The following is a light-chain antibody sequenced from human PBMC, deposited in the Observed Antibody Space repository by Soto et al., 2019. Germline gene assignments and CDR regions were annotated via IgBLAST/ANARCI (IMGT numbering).Light chain of an antibody. J-gene: IGLJ2*01. CDR1: SSNIGAGYD. CDR3: QSYDSSLSGCVV. V-gene: IGLV1-40*01. Sequence: QSVLTQPPSVSGAPGQRVTISCTGSSSNIGAGYDVHWYQQLPGTAPKLLIYVNNNRPSGVPDRFSGSRSGTSASLVITGLHAEDEADYFCQSYDSSLSGCVVFGGGTKLTVL. CDR2: VNN.